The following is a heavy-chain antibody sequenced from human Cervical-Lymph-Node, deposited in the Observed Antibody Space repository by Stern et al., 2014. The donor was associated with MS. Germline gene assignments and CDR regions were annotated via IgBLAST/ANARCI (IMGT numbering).Heavy chain of an antibody. J-gene: IGHJ4*02. V-gene: IGHV1-69*04. CDR1: GTTFSSYS. D-gene: IGHD5-18*01. Sequence: VQLVESGAEVKKPGSSVKVSCKASGTTFSSYSISWVRQAPGQGLEWMGRIMPIVGIPNYAQKFQGRVTITADKSTSTVHMELSSLRSEDTAVYYCARGDSYGPDYWGQGTLVTVSS. CDR3: ARGDSYGPDY. CDR2: IMPIVGIP.